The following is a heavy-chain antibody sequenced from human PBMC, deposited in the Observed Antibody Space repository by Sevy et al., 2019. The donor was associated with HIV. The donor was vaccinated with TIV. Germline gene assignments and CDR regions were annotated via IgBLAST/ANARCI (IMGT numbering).Heavy chain of an antibody. Sequence: GGSLRLSCEASEFTFSSYGMHWVRQAPGKGLEWVAFVRFDGSFRTYARSVKGRFSISRDNSRTVLYLQMNSLTTEDTALYYCAKEHGVLESTLRLANDYWGQGALVTVSS. CDR3: AKEHGVLESTLRLANDY. D-gene: IGHD3-3*01. CDR2: VRFDGSFR. CDR1: EFTFSSYG. V-gene: IGHV3-30*02. J-gene: IGHJ4*02.